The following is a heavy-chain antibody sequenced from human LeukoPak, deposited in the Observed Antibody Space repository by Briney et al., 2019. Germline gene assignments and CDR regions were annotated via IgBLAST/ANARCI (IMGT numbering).Heavy chain of an antibody. CDR2: FDPEDGET. D-gene: IGHD3-22*01. Sequence: GASVKVSCKVSGYTLTELSMHWGRQAPGKGLEWMGGFDPEDGETIYAQELQGRVTMTKDTSTDTAYMELSSLRSEDTPVYYCATWYYYDNSDYYLADYWGQGTLVTVSS. V-gene: IGHV1-24*01. CDR1: GYTLTELS. CDR3: ATWYYYDNSDYYLADY. J-gene: IGHJ4*02.